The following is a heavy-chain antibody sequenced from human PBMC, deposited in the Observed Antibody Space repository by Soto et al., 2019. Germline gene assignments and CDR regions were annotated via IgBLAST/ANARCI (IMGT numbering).Heavy chain of an antibody. J-gene: IGHJ4*02. D-gene: IGHD6-13*01. Sequence: EVQLLESGGGLVQPGGSLRLSCAAAGFTFSIYAMSWVRQAPGKGLEWVSAISGSGGSTYYADSVKGRFTISRDNSKNTLYLQMNSLRADDTAVYYCAKATRGGAATLIRGYWGQGTLVTVSS. V-gene: IGHV3-23*01. CDR2: ISGSGGST. CDR3: AKATRGGAATLIRGY. CDR1: GFTFSIYA.